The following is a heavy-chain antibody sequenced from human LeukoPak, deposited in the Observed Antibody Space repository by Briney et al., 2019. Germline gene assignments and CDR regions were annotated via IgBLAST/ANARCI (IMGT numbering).Heavy chain of an antibody. CDR3: ARGAWTSSFDY. CDR2: VNPNSGNT. CDR1: GYTFTSYD. V-gene: IGHV1-8*01. J-gene: IGHJ4*02. Sequence: GASVKVSCKASGYTFTSYDVNWVRQATGQGLEWMGWVNPNSGNTAYAQNFQGRVTMTSDTSINTAYMELNSLRSEDTAVYYCARGAWTSSFDYWGQGTLVTVSS. D-gene: IGHD6-6*01.